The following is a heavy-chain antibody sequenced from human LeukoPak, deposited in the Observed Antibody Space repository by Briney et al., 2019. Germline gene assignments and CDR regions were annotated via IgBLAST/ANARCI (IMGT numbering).Heavy chain of an antibody. CDR1: GGSISSGGYS. D-gene: IGHD6-19*01. J-gene: IGHJ4*02. CDR3: ARQQVEKQWLPLDY. CDR2: IYHSGST. Sequence: SETLSLTCAVSGGSISSGGYSWSWIRQPPGKGLEWIGYIYHSGSTYYNPSLKGRVTISVDRSKNQFSLKLSSVTAADTAVYYCARQQVEKQWLPLDYWGQGTLVTVSS. V-gene: IGHV4-30-2*01.